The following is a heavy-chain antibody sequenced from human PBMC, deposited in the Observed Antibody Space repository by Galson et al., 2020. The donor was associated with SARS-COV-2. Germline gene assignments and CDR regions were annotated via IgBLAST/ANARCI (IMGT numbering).Heavy chain of an antibody. Sequence: ASVKVSCEASGYTFTTYDINWVRQATGQGLEWVGWMNANSGDTGYTQKFQGRLTMTRDTSINTAYIELSSLKSEDTAVYYCARGSGSGSYYYYFDYWGQGTLVTVSS. CDR3: ARGSGSGSYYYYFDY. J-gene: IGHJ4*02. V-gene: IGHV1-8*01. D-gene: IGHD3-10*01. CDR1: GYTFTTYD. CDR2: MNANSGDT.